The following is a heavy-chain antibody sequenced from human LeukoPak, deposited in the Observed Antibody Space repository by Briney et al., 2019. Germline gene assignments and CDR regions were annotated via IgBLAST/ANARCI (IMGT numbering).Heavy chain of an antibody. Sequence: GGSLRLSCAVSVITLSNYGMTGVRHAPGKGLEWVAGISDSGGRTNYAESVKGRFTISRDNPKNTLYLQMNSLRAEDTAVYFCAKRGVVIRVILVGFHKEAYYFDSWGQGALVTVSS. CDR3: AKRGVVIRVILVGFHKEAYYFDS. J-gene: IGHJ4*02. D-gene: IGHD3-22*01. CDR2: ISDSGGRT. CDR1: VITLSNYG. V-gene: IGHV3-23*01.